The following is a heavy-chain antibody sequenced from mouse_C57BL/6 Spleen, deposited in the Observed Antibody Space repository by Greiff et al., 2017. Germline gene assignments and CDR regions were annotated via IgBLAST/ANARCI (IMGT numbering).Heavy chain of an antibody. D-gene: IGHD1-1*01. V-gene: IGHV3-6*01. Sequence: VQLQQSGPGLVKPSQSLSLTCSVTGYSITSGYYWNWIRQFPGNKLEWMGYISYDGSNNYNPSPKNRISITRDTTKNQCFLKLHSVTTEDTPTDYCARDTTVVAPDVWGTGTTVTVSS. J-gene: IGHJ1*03. CDR3: ARDTTVVAPDV. CDR1: GYSITSGYY. CDR2: ISYDGSN.